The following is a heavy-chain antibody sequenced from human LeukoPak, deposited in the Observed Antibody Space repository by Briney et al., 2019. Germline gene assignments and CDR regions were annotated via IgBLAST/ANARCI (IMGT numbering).Heavy chain of an antibody. V-gene: IGHV3-30*04. CDR1: GFTFSGYA. CDR3: AKDKSVSADYYFDY. CDR2: ISTDGNDK. J-gene: IGHJ4*02. Sequence: GGSLRLSCAASGFTFSGYAMHWVRQAPGKGLEWLTVISTDGNDKHYADSVKGRFTVSRDNSKNTLFLQMNDLRTEDTAVYYCAKDKSVSADYYFDYWGQGTLVTVSS. D-gene: IGHD5/OR15-5a*01.